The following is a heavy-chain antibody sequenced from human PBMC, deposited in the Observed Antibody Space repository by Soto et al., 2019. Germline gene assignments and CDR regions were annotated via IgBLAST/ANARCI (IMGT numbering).Heavy chain of an antibody. CDR3: ARAGDTMVRGVIIMNYYGMDV. J-gene: IGHJ6*04. Sequence: SETLSLTCAVSGYSISSGYYWGWIRQPPGKGLEWIGNIHHSGTTYYNPSLKSRVTISIDRSKNQFSLKLSSVTAADTAVYYCARAGDTMVRGVIIMNYYGMDVWGKGTTVTVS. CDR1: GYSISSGYY. D-gene: IGHD3-10*01. V-gene: IGHV4-38-2*01. CDR2: IHHSGTT.